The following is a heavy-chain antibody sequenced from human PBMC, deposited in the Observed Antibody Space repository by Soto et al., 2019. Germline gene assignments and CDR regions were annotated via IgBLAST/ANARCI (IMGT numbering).Heavy chain of an antibody. J-gene: IGHJ4*02. CDR3: ARGGWRQIDY. CDR2: IYYSGST. V-gene: IGHV4-59*08. D-gene: IGHD3-3*01. CDR1: GGSIGSYY. Sequence: QVQLQESGPGLVKPSETLSLTCSVSGGSIGSYYWSWIRQPPGKGLEWIGYIYYSGSTNYNPSLKSRVTIAVDTSKNQCARKMSSVTAADTAVYYCARGGWRQIDYWGQGTLVTVSS.